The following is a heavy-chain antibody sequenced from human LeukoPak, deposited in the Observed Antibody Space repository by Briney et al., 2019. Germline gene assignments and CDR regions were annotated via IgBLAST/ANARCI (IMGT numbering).Heavy chain of an antibody. V-gene: IGHV4-30-2*01. CDR3: ASSRXYXXXXXYXXDP. D-gene: IGHD6-6*01. Sequence: SQTLSLTCAVSGGSISSGGYSWSWIRQPPGKGLEWIGYIYHSGGTNYNPSLKSRVTISVDTSKNRFSLKLSSVTAADTAMYYCASSRXYXXXXXYXXDPWGXGTLVTV. CDR1: GGSISSGGYS. CDR2: IYHSGGT. J-gene: IGHJ5*02.